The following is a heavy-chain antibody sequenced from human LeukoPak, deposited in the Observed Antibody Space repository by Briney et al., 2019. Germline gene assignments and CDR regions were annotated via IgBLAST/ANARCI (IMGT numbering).Heavy chain of an antibody. D-gene: IGHD3-10*01. CDR3: ARDPSYGSGRPNWFDP. Sequence: ASVKVSCKASGYTFTSYGISWVRQAPGQGLEWMGWISAYNGNTNYAQKLQGRVTMTTDTSTSTAYMELRSLRSDDTAVCYCARDPSYGSGRPNWFDPWGQGTLVTVSS. J-gene: IGHJ5*02. V-gene: IGHV1-18*01. CDR2: ISAYNGNT. CDR1: GYTFTSYG.